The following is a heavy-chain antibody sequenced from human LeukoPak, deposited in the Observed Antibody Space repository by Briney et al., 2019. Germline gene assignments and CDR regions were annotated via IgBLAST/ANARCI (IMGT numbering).Heavy chain of an antibody. J-gene: IGHJ4*02. Sequence: GGSLRLSCAASGFTFSSYEMNWVRQAPGKGLEWGSYISSSSSTIYYADSVKGRFTISRDNAKNSLSLQMHSLRAEDTAVYYCARDRGGSYSAIDYWGQGTLVTVSS. D-gene: IGHD1-26*01. CDR3: ARDRGGSYSAIDY. V-gene: IGHV3-48*03. CDR2: ISSSSSTI. CDR1: GFTFSSYE.